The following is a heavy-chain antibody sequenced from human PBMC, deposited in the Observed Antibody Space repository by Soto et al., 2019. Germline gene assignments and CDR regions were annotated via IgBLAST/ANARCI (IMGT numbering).Heavy chain of an antibody. Sequence: QVQLQESGPGLVKPSGTLSLTCAVFGGSISNSNWWPWVRQSPGKGLDWIGEIFHSGSNNYNSSLMGRVNISVDKANNQCSLRLSSVTAADTAVYYCAHRPIVGAAIWGQGTLVTVSS. D-gene: IGHD1-26*01. J-gene: IGHJ4*02. CDR3: AHRPIVGAAI. V-gene: IGHV4-4*02. CDR2: IFHSGSN. CDR1: GGSISNSNW.